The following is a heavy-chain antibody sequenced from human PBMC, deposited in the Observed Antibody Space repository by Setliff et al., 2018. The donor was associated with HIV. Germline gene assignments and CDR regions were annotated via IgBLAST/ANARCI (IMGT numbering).Heavy chain of an antibody. CDR1: GVSISSSTYY. CDR3: SRIVSGSDYVVDY. D-gene: IGHD5-12*01. J-gene: IGHJ4*02. CDR2: IHYRGSN. V-gene: IGHV4-39*07. Sequence: SSETLSLTCTVSGVSISSSTYYWGWIRQPPGKGLEWIGSIHYRGSNYYNASLKSRLTILVDTSKNQFSLKLSSVTAADTAVYYCSRIVSGSDYVVDYWGQGTLVTVSS.